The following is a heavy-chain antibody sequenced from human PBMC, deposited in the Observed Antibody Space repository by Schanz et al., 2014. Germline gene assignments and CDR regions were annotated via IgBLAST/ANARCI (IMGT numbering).Heavy chain of an antibody. D-gene: IGHD2-2*01. J-gene: IGHJ4*01. CDR3: ARGEWSTSQFDY. V-gene: IGHV4-34*01. Sequence: QVQLQQWGAGLLKPSETLSLTCAVYGGSFSGYYWTWIRQPPGKGLEWIGEIHHSGSTNYNPSLKNRVTIPMDTSKNQSSLKLSSVTAADTAVYYCARGEWSTSQFDYWGHGTLVTVSS. CDR1: GGSFSGYY. CDR2: IHHSGST.